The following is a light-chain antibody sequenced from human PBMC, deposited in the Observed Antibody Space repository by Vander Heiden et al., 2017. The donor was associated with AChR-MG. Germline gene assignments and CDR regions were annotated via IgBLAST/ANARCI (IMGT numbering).Light chain of an antibody. CDR3: QAWDSSTAV. CDR1: NLGDKY. V-gene: IGLV3-1*01. Sequence: SYDLTQPPSVSVSPGQTASITCSGDNLGDKYASWYQQKPGQSPVLVIYQDTKRPSGIPERFSGSNSGNTATLTISGTQAMDEADYYCQAWDSSTAVFGTGTKVTVL. J-gene: IGLJ1*01. CDR2: QDT.